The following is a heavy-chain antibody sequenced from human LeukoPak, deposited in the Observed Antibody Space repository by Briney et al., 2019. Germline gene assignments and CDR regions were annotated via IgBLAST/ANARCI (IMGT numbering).Heavy chain of an antibody. CDR3: ARDHNYAFDN. Sequence: GGSLRLSCAASGFTFIDYSMNWVRQAPGKGLEWISYIGIDSGNTKYADSVKGRFTISGDNAKSSLYLQMNSLRVEDKAVYYCARDHNYAFDNWGQGTLVTVSS. CDR2: IGIDSGNT. D-gene: IGHD4-11*01. CDR1: GFTFIDYS. V-gene: IGHV3-48*04. J-gene: IGHJ4*02.